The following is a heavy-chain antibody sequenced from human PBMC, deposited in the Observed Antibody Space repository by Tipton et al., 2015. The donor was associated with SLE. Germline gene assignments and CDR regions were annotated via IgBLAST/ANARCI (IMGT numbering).Heavy chain of an antibody. CDR3: ARGRRRGPGAFDI. J-gene: IGHJ3*02. V-gene: IGHV4-39*01. Sequence: TLSLTCTVSGGSISSSSYYWGWIRQPPGKGLEWIGEINHSGSTNYNPSLKSRVTISIDTSKNQFSLKLTSVTAVDTAVYYCARGRRRGPGAFDIWGQGTLVTVSS. D-gene: IGHD1-1*01. CDR1: GGSISSSSYY. CDR2: INHSGST.